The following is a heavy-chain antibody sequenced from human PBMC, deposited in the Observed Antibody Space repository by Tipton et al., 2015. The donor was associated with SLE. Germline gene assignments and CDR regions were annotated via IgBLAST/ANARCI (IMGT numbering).Heavy chain of an antibody. CDR3: ARHVRGVAGWFDP. V-gene: IGHV4-59*01. CDR1: GGSISSYY. J-gene: IGHJ5*02. CDR2: IHYSGST. D-gene: IGHD3-10*01. Sequence: TLSLTCTVSGGSISSYYWSWIRQPPGKGLEWIGYIHYSGSTNYNPSLKSRLTMSVNTSKNQFSLNLNSVTAADTAVYYCARHVRGVAGWFDPWGQGTLVTVSS.